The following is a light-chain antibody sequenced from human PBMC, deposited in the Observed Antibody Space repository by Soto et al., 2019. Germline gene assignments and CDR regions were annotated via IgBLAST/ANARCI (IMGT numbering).Light chain of an antibody. CDR1: QSVSSY. V-gene: IGKV3-11*01. CDR2: DAS. Sequence: EIVLGPCPATLALCPGESATLSCRASQSVSSYLAWYQQKPGQAPRLLIYDASNRATGIPARFRGSGSGTDFTLSITSLEPEDIAVYYCQQRSSWPLTFGGGTKVDIK. CDR3: QQRSSWPLT. J-gene: IGKJ4*01.